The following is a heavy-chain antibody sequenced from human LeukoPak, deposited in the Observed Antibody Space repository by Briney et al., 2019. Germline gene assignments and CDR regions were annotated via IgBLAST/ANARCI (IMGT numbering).Heavy chain of an antibody. V-gene: IGHV4-59*08. D-gene: IGHD5-12*01. CDR1: GGSINTDY. CDR3: ARHGYSGYGPLT. Sequence: SETLSLTCTVSGGSINTDYWSWIRQPPGKGLEWIGYIYYTGRTAYNPSLESRVTISLDTSRKQFSLKLSSVTAADTALYYCARHGYSGYGPLTWGQGTLVTVSS. J-gene: IGHJ4*02. CDR2: IYYTGRT.